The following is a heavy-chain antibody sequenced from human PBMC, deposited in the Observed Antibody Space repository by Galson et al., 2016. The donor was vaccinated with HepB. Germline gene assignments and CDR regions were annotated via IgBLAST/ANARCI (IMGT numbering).Heavy chain of an antibody. Sequence: CAASGFTFSSYGMHWVRQAPGKGLEWVAGILYDGSSKYYADSVKGRFAISRDNSKNTLYLQMNSLRPEDTAVYYCAKGDYGDWSYYFDYWGQGTLVTVS. CDR3: AKGDYGDWSYYFDY. CDR2: ILYDGSSK. V-gene: IGHV3-30*18. CDR1: GFTFSSYG. J-gene: IGHJ4*02. D-gene: IGHD4-17*01.